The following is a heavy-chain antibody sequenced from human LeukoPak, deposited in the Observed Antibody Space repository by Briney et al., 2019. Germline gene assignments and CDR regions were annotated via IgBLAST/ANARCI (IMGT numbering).Heavy chain of an antibody. V-gene: IGHV3-23*01. CDR3: AREVGGIFDY. CDR1: GFNFNIYA. CDR2: ISNSGGST. Sequence: PGGSLRLSCAASGFNFNIYAMNWVRQAPGKGLEWVSGISNSGGSTSHAESVKGRFTISRDNSKNTLYLQMNSLRAEDTAVYYCAREVGGIFDYWGQGTLVTVSS. J-gene: IGHJ4*02. D-gene: IGHD1-14*01.